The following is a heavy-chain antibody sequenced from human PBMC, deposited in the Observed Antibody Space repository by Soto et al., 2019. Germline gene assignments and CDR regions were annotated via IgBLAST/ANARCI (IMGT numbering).Heavy chain of an antibody. J-gene: IGHJ6*02. D-gene: IGHD5-12*01. CDR1: GFTVTSNY. CDR3: ARWLRPGGMDV. V-gene: IGHV3-53*01. CDR2: IYSGGST. Sequence: HPGGSLRLSCAASGFTVTSNYMSWVRQAPGKGLEWVSVIYSGGSTYYADSVKGRFTISRDNSKNTLYLQMNSLRAEDTAVYYCARWLRPGGMDVWGQGTTVTVSS.